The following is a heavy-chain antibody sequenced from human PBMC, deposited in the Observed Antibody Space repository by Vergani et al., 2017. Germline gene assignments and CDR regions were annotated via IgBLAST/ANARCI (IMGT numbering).Heavy chain of an antibody. CDR1: GFTFSSYG. J-gene: IGHJ4*02. CDR2: ISYDGSNK. CDR3: TVAGAAAGTSY. Sequence: QVQLVESGGGVVQPGRSLRLSCAASGFTFSSYGMHWVRQAPGKGLEWVAVISYDGSNKYYADSVKGRFTISRDNSKNTLYLQMNSLKTEDTAVYYCTVAGAAAGTSYWGQGTLVTVSS. V-gene: IGHV3-30*03. D-gene: IGHD6-13*01.